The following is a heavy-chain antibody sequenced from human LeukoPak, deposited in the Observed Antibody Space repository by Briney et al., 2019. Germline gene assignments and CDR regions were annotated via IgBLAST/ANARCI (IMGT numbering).Heavy chain of an antibody. J-gene: IGHJ3*02. D-gene: IGHD5-18*01. CDR3: ARGSPIQLWADAFDI. CDR2: INHSGST. Sequence: PSETLSLTCAVYGGSFSGYYWSWIRQPPGKGLEWIGEINHSGSTNYNPSLKGRVTISVDTSKNQFSLKLSSVTAADTAVYYCARGSPIQLWADAFDIWGQGTMVTVSS. CDR1: GGSFSGYY. V-gene: IGHV4-34*01.